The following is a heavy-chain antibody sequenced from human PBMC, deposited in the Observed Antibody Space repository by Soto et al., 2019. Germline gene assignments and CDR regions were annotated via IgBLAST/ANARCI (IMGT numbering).Heavy chain of an antibody. V-gene: IGHV3-23*01. D-gene: IGHD5-18*01. Sequence: GGSLRLSCAASGFTFSSYAMSWVRQAPGKGLGWVSAISSSGGSTYYADSVKSRCTISRDNSKNTLYLQMNSLRAEDTAVYYCALGGYSYAHLDVWGQGTPVTVSS. CDR2: ISSSGGST. J-gene: IGHJ6*02. CDR1: GFTFSSYA. CDR3: ALGGYSYAHLDV.